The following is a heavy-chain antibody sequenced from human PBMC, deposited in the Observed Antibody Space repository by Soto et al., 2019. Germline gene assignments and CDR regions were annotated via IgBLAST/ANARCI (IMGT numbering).Heavy chain of an antibody. CDR3: ARAARPGMFDP. J-gene: IGHJ5*02. Sequence: SETLSLTCTVSGGSISSYYWSWIRQPPGKGLEWIGYIYYSGSANYNPSLKSRVTISVDTSKNQFSLKLSSVTAADTAVYYCARAARPGMFDPWGQGTLVTVSS. V-gene: IGHV4-59*01. CDR1: GGSISSYY. D-gene: IGHD6-6*01. CDR2: IYYSGSA.